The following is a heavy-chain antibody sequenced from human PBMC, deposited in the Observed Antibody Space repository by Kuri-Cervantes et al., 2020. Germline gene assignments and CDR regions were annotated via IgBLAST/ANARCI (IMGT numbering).Heavy chain of an antibody. V-gene: IGHV3-30-3*01. CDR3: ARSGVVPGKYYMDV. D-gene: IGHD2-2*01. Sequence: GESLKISCADSRFTFRTSAMNWVRQAPGKGLEWVALVSHDGSNNYYADFVKGRFFVSRDNSKNTLYLQMNSLRAEDTAVYYCARSGVVPGKYYMDVWGKGTTVTVSS. CDR2: VSHDGSNN. J-gene: IGHJ6*03. CDR1: RFTFRTSA.